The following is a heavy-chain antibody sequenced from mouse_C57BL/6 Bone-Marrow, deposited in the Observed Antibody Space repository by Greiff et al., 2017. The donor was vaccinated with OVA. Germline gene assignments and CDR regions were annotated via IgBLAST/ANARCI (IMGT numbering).Heavy chain of an antibody. V-gene: IGHV1-62-2*01. CDR2: FYPGSGSI. D-gene: IGHD1-1*01. J-gene: IGHJ4*01. CDR1: GYTFTEYT. Sequence: VQLQQSGAELVKPGASVKLSCKASGYTFTEYTIHWVKQRSGQGLEWIGWFYPGSGSIKYNEKFKDKATLTADKSSSTVYMELSRLTSDDSADYFCARHAVITKVVARGAMDYWGQGTSVTVSS. CDR3: ARHAVITKVVARGAMDY.